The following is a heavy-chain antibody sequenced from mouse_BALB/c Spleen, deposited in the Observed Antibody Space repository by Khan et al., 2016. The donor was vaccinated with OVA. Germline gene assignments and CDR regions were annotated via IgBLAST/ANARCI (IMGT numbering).Heavy chain of an antibody. V-gene: IGHV1S29*02. CDR3: ARSGYGSFAY. J-gene: IGHJ3*01. CDR1: GYTFTDYI. Sequence: VRLQQSGPELVKLGASVKISCRASGYTFTDYIMDWVKQSHGKSLEWIGYIYPNNGDTGYNQKFKTKATLNVDISSSTAYMELRSLTSEDSAVXYCARSGYGSFAYWGQGTLVTVSA. CDR2: IYPNNGDT. D-gene: IGHD1-2*01.